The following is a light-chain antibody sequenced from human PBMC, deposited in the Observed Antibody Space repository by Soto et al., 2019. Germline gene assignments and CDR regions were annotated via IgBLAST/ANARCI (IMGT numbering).Light chain of an antibody. V-gene: IGLV2-23*01. Sequence: QSALTQPASVSGSPGQSVTISCTGTSNDVGRYFLVSWYQQHPGKAPKLIIFEDTKRPSGVSSRFSGSKSGNTASLTISGLQTEDEADYFCCSYAGSSTSVAFGGGTKLTVL. CDR2: EDT. J-gene: IGLJ2*01. CDR3: CSYAGSSTSVA. CDR1: SNDVGRYFL.